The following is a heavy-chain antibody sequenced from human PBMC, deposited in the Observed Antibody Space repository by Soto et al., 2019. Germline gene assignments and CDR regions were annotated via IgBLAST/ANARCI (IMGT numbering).Heavy chain of an antibody. CDR2: ILNDGSTR. D-gene: IGHD3-10*01. CDR1: GFTFSNYG. CDR3: ARDDEYSGNGMDV. J-gene: IGHJ6*02. Sequence: QVQLVESGGGVVQPGRSLRLSCAASGFTFSNYGMHWVRQAPGKGLEWVAVILNDGSTRYHADSVKDPFTISRDKSKHTLYLQMNSLRAEDTAAYYCARDDEYSGNGMDVWVHGTTVTVS. V-gene: IGHV3-33*01.